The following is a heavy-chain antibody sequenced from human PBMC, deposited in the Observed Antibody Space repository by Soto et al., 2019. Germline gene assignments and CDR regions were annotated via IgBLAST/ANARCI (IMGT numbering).Heavy chain of an antibody. CDR3: AREVGKVGYSSSSCDY. J-gene: IGHJ4*02. V-gene: IGHV1-2*02. CDR1: GYTFTGHY. D-gene: IGHD6-6*01. CDR2: INPDNGGT. Sequence: QVQLVQSGAEVKKPGASVKVSCKASGYTFTGHYMYWVRQAFGQGLEWMGWINPDNGGTSYAQKFQGRVTMTTDTSINTAYMELSRLTSDDTAVYYCAREVGKVGYSSSSCDYWGQGSLVTVST.